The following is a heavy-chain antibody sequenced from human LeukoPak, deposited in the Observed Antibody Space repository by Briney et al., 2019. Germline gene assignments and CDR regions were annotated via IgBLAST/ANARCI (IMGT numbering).Heavy chain of an antibody. Sequence: GGSLRLSCAASGFTFSSSDMHWVRQATGKGLEWVSAIGTVGDTYYAASVKGRFTISRENAKNSLYLQMNSLRDGDTAVYYCAELGITMIGGVWGKGTTVTISS. J-gene: IGHJ6*04. CDR3: AELGITMIGGV. V-gene: IGHV3-13*01. CDR1: GFTFSSSD. CDR2: IGTVGDT. D-gene: IGHD3-10*02.